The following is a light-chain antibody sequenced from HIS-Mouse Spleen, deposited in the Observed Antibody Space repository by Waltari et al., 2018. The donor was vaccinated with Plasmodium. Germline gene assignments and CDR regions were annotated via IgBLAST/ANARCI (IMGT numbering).Light chain of an antibody. CDR2: WAS. CDR1: PRVLYSSNNKNY. Sequence: DIVLTQSPDSLAVSLGERATINCKSIPRVLYSSNNKNYLTWYQQKPGQPPKLLIYWASTRESGVPDRFSGSGSGTDFTLTISSLQAEDVAVYYCQQYYSTPLTFGGGTKVEIK. CDR3: QQYYSTPLT. J-gene: IGKJ4*01. V-gene: IGKV4-1*01.